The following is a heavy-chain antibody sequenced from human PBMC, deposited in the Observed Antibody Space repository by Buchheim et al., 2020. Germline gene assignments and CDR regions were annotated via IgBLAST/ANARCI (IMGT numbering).Heavy chain of an antibody. CDR2: INSDGSST. D-gene: IGHD3-3*01. J-gene: IGHJ6*02. Sequence: EVQLVESGGGLVQPGGSLRLSCAASGFTFSSYWMHWVRQAPGKGLVWVSRINSDGSSTSYADSVKGRFTISRDNAKNTLYLQMNSLRGEDTAVYFCARDPPHPSFWSGYDYYYGMDVWGQGTT. CDR3: ARDPPHPSFWSGYDYYYGMDV. CDR1: GFTFSSYW. V-gene: IGHV3-74*01.